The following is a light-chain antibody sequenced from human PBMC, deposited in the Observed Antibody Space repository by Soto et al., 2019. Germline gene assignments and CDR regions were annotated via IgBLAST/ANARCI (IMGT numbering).Light chain of an antibody. J-gene: IGLJ1*01. CDR3: CSYAGSSTFYV. CDR2: EGS. V-gene: IGLV2-23*01. CDR1: SSDVGSYNL. Sequence: QSVLTQPASVSGSPGQSITISCTGTSSDVGSYNLVSWYQQHPDKAPKLMIYEGSKRPSGVSNRFSGSKSGNTASLTISGLQAEDEADYYCCSYAGSSTFYVFGTGTKVTV.